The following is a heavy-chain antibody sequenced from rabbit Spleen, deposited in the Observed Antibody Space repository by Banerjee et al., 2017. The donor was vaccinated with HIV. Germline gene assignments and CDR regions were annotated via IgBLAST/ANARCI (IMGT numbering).Heavy chain of an antibody. J-gene: IGHJ6*01. CDR2: IYSTIDYT. Sequence: QEQLVESGGGLVQPEGSLTLTCTASGFAFNSVYDMCWVRQAPGKGLEWIGYIYSTIDYTYYATWAKGRFTCSKTSSTTVTLQMTRLTAADTATYFCARDTSSSFSSYGMDLWGPGTLVTVS. CDR3: ARDTSSSFSSYGMDL. CDR1: GFAFNSVYD. V-gene: IGHV1S45*01. D-gene: IGHD1-1*01.